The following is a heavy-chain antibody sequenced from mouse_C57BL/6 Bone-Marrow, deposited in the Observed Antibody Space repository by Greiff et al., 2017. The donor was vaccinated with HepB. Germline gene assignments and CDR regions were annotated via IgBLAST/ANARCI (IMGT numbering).Heavy chain of an antibody. CDR2: ISYDGSN. D-gene: IGHD1-1*01. CDR3: ARRTVVASYYFDY. J-gene: IGHJ2*01. CDR1: GYSITSGYY. Sequence: DVKLVESGPGLVKPSQSLSLTCSVTGYSITSGYYWNWIRQFPGNKLEWMGYISYDGSNNYNPSLKNRISITRDTSKNQFFLKLNSVTTEDTATYYCARRTVVASYYFDYWGQGTTLTVSS. V-gene: IGHV3-6*01.